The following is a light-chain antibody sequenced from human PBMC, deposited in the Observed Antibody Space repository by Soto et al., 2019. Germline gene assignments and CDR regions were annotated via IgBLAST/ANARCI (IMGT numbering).Light chain of an antibody. CDR1: QSVRSSY. J-gene: IGKJ4*01. V-gene: IGKV3D-20*01. CDR3: KQYDNSGPLS. CDR2: DGS. Sequence: EIVLTQSPATLSLSPGDRATLSCGASQSVRSSYVAWYQQKAGLAPRLLIYDGSSRASGTPDRFSGSGSGTDFTLTIGRLEPEDFALYYCKQYDNSGPLSFGGGTKV.